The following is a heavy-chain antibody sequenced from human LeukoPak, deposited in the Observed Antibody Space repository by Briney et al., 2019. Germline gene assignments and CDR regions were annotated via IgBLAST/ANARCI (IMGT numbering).Heavy chain of an antibody. Sequence: SETLSLTCTVSGGSISSGGYYWSWIRQHPGKGLEWLGYIYYSGSTYYNPSLKSRVTISVDTSKNQFSLKLSSVTAADTAVYYCAREGRDGYRVYFDYWGQGTLVTVSS. V-gene: IGHV4-31*03. CDR1: GGSISSGGYY. J-gene: IGHJ4*02. CDR3: AREGRDGYRVYFDY. D-gene: IGHD5-24*01. CDR2: IYYSGST.